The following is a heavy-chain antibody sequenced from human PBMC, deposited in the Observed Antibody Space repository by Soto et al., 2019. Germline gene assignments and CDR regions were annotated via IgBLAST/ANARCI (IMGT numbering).Heavy chain of an antibody. D-gene: IGHD3-22*01. CDR3: ARSSGFYHDPPDY. Sequence: GSLRLSCAASGFTFSNYAMSWVRQAPGKGLKGVSVISGSGGSTYNADSVKGRFTLSRDNSKNTLYLQMNGLRADDTAVYYCARSSGFYHDPPDYWGQGTLVTVSS. CDR2: ISGSGGST. CDR1: GFTFSNYA. V-gene: IGHV3-23*01. J-gene: IGHJ4*02.